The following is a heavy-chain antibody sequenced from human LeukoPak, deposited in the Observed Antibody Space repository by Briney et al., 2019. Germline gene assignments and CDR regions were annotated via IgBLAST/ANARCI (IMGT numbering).Heavy chain of an antibody. Sequence: SETLSLTCTVSGGSISSSSYYWGWIRQPPGKGLEWIGSIYYSGSTYYNPSLKSRVTISVDTSKNQFSLKLSSVTAADTAVHYCARHGFVRSSSLGNWFDPWGQGTLVTVSS. V-gene: IGHV4-39*01. J-gene: IGHJ5*02. D-gene: IGHD6-13*01. CDR1: GGSISSSSYY. CDR3: ARHGFVRSSSLGNWFDP. CDR2: IYYSGST.